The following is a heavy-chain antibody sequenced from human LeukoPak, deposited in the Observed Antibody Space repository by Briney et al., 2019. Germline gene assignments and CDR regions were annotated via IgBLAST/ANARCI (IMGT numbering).Heavy chain of an antibody. V-gene: IGHV4-4*02. CDR3: ARLRYGEGY. CDR2: IYHSGST. J-gene: IGHJ4*02. D-gene: IGHD4-17*01. Sequence: SETLSLTCAVSGGSISSSNWWSWVRQPPGMGLEWIGEIYHSGSTNYNPSLKSRVTISVDTSKNQFSLKLSSVTAADTAVYYCARLRYGEGYWGQGTLVTVSS. CDR1: GGSISSSNW.